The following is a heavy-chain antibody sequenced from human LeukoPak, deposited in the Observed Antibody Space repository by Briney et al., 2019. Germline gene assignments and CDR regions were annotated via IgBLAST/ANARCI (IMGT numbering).Heavy chain of an antibody. Sequence: PSETLSLTCSVSGGSISSRVYYWGWIRQPPGKGLEWIGARHSSGSTYYNPSLQSRVTLSVDMSKNVISPNVTSVTAADTAVYYCARLVSYSSSWNYYYYYYMDVWGKGTTVTVSS. D-gene: IGHD6-13*01. CDR1: GGSISSRVYY. CDR2: RHSSGST. V-gene: IGHV4-39*01. CDR3: ARLVSYSSSWNYYYYYYMDV. J-gene: IGHJ6*03.